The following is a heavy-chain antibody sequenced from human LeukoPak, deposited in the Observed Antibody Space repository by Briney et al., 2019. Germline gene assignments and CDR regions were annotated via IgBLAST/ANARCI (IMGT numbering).Heavy chain of an antibody. D-gene: IGHD6-13*01. V-gene: IGHV4-4*02. Sequence: SGTLSLTCAVSGGSISSSNWWSWVRQPPGKGLEWIGEIYHSGSTNHNPSLKSRVTISVDKSKNQFSLKLSSVTAADTAVYYCARDPGMVTAGYFDYWGQGTLVSVSS. CDR3: ARDPGMVTAGYFDY. CDR2: IYHSGST. J-gene: IGHJ4*02. CDR1: GGSISSSNW.